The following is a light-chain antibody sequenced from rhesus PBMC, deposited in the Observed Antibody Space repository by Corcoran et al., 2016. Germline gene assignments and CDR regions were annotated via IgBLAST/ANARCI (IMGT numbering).Light chain of an antibody. Sequence: GATVPITCRASQSISSWLDWYQQKPGKAPKLLIYKASSLQSGVPSRFSGSGSGTDFPLTISSLQSEDFGTYYGKQCSSRPFTFGPGTKLEIK. CDR3: KQCSSRPFT. CDR1: QSISSW. J-gene: IGKJ3*01. CDR2: KAS. V-gene: IGKV1-22*01.